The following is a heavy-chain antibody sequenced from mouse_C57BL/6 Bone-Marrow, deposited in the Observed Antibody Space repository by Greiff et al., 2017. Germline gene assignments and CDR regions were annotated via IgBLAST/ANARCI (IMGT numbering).Heavy chain of an antibody. J-gene: IGHJ4*01. CDR1: GYTFTNYW. CDR2: IYPGGGYT. CDR3: ARGGYAMDY. Sequence: VQLQPSGAELVRPGTSVTMSCKASGYTFTNYWLGWAKQRPGHGLEWIGDIYPGGGYTNYNEKFKGKATLTADKSSSTAYMQFSSLTSEDSAIYYCARGGYAMDYWGQGTSVTVSS. V-gene: IGHV1-63*01.